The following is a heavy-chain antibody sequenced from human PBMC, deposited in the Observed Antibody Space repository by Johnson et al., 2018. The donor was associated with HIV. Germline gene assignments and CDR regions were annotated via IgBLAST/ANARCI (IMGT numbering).Heavy chain of an antibody. CDR3: ASGGPLSGSDECCFDV. J-gene: IGHJ3*01. Sequence: VQLVESGGGLVQPGRSLRLSCAASGFTFDDYAMSWVRQAPGKGLEWVSAISGSGGSTYYADSVKGRFTVSSDNSKNTLCLQMNSLRVEDTPVSSCASGGPLSGSDECCFDVWGQGTMVTVSS. CDR1: GFTFDDYA. D-gene: IGHD1-26*01. CDR2: ISGSGGST. V-gene: IGHV3-23*04.